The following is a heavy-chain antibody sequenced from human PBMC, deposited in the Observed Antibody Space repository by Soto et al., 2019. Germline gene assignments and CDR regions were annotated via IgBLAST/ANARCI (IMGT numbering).Heavy chain of an antibody. J-gene: IGHJ3*01. CDR3: AKDPNGHYVGGFEF. CDR1: GFTFSNYA. D-gene: IGHD4-17*01. CDR2: ISASGGRT. V-gene: IGHV3-23*01. Sequence: GGSLRLSCAASGFTFSNYAMSWVRQAPGKGLEWVSGISASGGRTYYADSVKGRFTISRDMSKNTLSLQMNSLRAEDTAVYFCAKDPNGHYVGGFEFWGQGTMVTVSS.